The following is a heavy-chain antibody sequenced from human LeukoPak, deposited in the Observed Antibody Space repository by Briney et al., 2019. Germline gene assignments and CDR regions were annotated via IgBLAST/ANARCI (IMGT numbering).Heavy chain of an antibody. V-gene: IGHV4-38-2*02. D-gene: IGHD3-10*01. Sequence: ASETLSLTCTVSGYSISSGYYWGWIRQPPGKGLEWIGSIYHSGSTYYNPSLKSRVTISVDTSKNQFSLKLSSVTAADTAVYYCARTRYYYNSRSYGAPYYFDYWGQGTLVTVSS. CDR2: IYHSGST. CDR3: ARTRYYYNSRSYGAPYYFDY. CDR1: GYSISSGYY. J-gene: IGHJ4*02.